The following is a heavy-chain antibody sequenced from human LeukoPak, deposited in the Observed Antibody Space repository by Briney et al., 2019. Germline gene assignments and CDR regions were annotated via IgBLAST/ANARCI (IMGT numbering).Heavy chain of an antibody. CDR1: GFTFRDYH. V-gene: IGHV3-11*01. J-gene: IGHJ4*02. CDR3: AGGLDIAVAGPGGYFDY. Sequence: GGSLRLSCAASGFTFRDYHMNWIRQAPGKGLEWVSYISPGGDATYFADSVKGRFTISRDNAKHSLYLQMHSLTAEDAAVYYCAGGLDIAVAGPGGYFDYWGQGTLVTVSS. CDR2: ISPGGDAT. D-gene: IGHD6-19*01.